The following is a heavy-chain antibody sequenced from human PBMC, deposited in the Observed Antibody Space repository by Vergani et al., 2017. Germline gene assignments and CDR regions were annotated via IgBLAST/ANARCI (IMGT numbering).Heavy chain of an antibody. CDR3: AGQEAGETRGRRHNSSGWPLFYY. V-gene: IGHV5-51*01. D-gene: IGHD6-19*01. Sequence: EVQLVQSGAEVKKPGESLKISCKGSGYSFTSYWIGWVRQMPGKGLEWMGIIYPGDSDTRYSPSFQGQVTISADKSMSTAYLKWSSLKASDTAMYYCAGQEAGETRGRRHNSSGWPLFYYGGEGSLVTVSS. CDR1: GYSFTSYW. J-gene: IGHJ4*02. CDR2: IYPGDSDT.